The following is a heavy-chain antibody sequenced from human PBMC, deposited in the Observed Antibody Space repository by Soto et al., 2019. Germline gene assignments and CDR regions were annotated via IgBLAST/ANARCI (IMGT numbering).Heavy chain of an antibody. Sequence: TGGSLRLSCAASGFTVSSNYMSWVRQAPGKGLEWVSVIYSGGSTYYADSVKGRFTISRDNSKNTLYLQMNSLRAEDTAVYYCARGRDGYNFRRDSWGQRTLVTVSS. V-gene: IGHV3-53*01. J-gene: IGHJ4*02. D-gene: IGHD3-3*01. CDR2: IYSGGST. CDR3: ARGRDGYNFRRDS. CDR1: GFTVSSNY.